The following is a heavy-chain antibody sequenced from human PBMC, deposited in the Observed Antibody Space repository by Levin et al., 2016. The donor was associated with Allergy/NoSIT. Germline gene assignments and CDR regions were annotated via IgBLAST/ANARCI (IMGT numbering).Heavy chain of an antibody. J-gene: IGHJ4*02. CDR3: ATGLEMRRFDH. V-gene: IGHV1-18*04. D-gene: IGHD1-1*01. CDR2: ISAYSGNA. CDR1: GYTFSSYG. Sequence: ASVKVSCKGSGYTFSSYGISWVRQAPGQGPEWTGWISAYSGNANYAQKFQGRVTMTRDTSTSTAYMRLDNLSSDDAAVYYCATGLEMRRFDHWGQGTLVTVPS.